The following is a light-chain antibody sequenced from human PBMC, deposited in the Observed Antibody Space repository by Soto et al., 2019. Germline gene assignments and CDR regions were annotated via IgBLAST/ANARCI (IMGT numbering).Light chain of an antibody. CDR1: QCVASN. V-gene: IGKV3-15*01. CDR2: GAS. J-gene: IGKJ2*01. CDR3: QQYHNWPPQYT. Sequence: EIVMTQSPASLSVSPGDGATLSCRASQCVASNVAWYQQKPGQGPRLLIHGASTRAVGVPARFSGSGSGTDFTLTINSLQSEDFAVYYCQQYHNWPPQYTFGQGTKLQIK.